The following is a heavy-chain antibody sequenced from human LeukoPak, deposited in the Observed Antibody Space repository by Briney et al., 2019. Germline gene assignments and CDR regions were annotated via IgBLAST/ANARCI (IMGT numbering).Heavy chain of an antibody. V-gene: IGHV4-59*08. J-gene: IGHJ4*02. D-gene: IGHD6-19*01. Sequence: SETLSLTCTASGGSISSYYWSWIRQPPGKGLEWIGYIYYSGSTNYNPSLKSRVTISVDTSKNQFSLKLSSVTAADTAVYYCARSDPTTGYSSGWYEGGLDYWGQGTLVTVSS. CDR2: IYYSGST. CDR1: GGSISSYY. CDR3: ARSDPTTGYSSGWYEGGLDY.